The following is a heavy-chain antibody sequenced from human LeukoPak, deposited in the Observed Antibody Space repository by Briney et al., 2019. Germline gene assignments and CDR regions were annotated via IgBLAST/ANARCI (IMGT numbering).Heavy chain of an antibody. D-gene: IGHD3-10*01. Sequence: SGPTLVNPTQTLTLTCTFSGFSLSSSGVGVNWIRQPPGQALEWLALIYWDDDKRYSPSLSSRLTITKDTSKNQAVLTMTNMDPVDTATYYCAHSAMVREMDYGMDVWGKGTTVTVSS. J-gene: IGHJ6*04. CDR1: GFSLSSSGVG. V-gene: IGHV2-5*02. CDR2: IYWDDDK. CDR3: AHSAMVREMDYGMDV.